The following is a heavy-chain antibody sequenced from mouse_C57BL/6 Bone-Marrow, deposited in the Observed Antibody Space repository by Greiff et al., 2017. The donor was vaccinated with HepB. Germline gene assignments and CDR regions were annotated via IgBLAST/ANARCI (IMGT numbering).Heavy chain of an antibody. D-gene: IGHD1-1*01. J-gene: IGHJ2*01. CDR3: LRYYFDY. Sequence: VQLQQSGAELVRPGTSVKLSCKASGYTFTSYWMQWVKQRPGQGLEWIGEIDPSDSYTNYNQKFKGKATLTVDTSSSTAYMQLSSLTSEDSAVYYCLRYYFDYWGQGTTLTVSS. CDR2: IDPSDSYT. CDR1: GYTFTSYW. V-gene: IGHV1-50*01.